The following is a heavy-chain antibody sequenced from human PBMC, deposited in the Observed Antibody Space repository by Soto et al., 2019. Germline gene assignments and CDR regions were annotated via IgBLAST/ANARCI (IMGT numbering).Heavy chain of an antibody. V-gene: IGHV4-31*03. CDR2: IYYSGST. J-gene: IGHJ5*02. CDR3: AREVSSSWGLGWFDP. CDR1: GGSISSGGYY. Sequence: SGTLSLTCTVSGGSISSGGYYWSWIRQHPGKGLEWIGYIYYSGSTYYNPSLKSRVTISVDTSKNQFSLKLSSVTAADTAVYYCAREVSSSWGLGWFDPWGQGTLVTVSS. D-gene: IGHD6-13*01.